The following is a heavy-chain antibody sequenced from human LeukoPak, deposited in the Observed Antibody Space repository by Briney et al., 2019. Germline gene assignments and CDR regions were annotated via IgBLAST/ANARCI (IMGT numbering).Heavy chain of an antibody. J-gene: IGHJ4*02. CDR2: INPNSGGT. CDR3: ATGLAPITMIVGNPAINDY. D-gene: IGHD3-22*01. V-gene: IGHV1-2*02. CDR1: GYTFTGYY. Sequence: ASVKVSCKASGYTFTGYYMHWVRQAPGQGLEWMGWINPNSGGTNYAQKFQGRVTMTEDTSTDTAYMELSSLRSEDTAVYYCATGLAPITMIVGNPAINDYWGQGTLVTVSS.